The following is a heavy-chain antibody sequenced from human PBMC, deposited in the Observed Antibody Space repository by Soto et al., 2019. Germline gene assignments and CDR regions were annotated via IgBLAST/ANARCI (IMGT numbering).Heavy chain of an antibody. CDR1: GFSFNTYW. V-gene: IGHV3-7*01. J-gene: IGHJ4*02. Sequence: RGSLRLSCAASGFSFNTYWMIWARQAPGKGLEWVASIKQDGNEEFYADSVRGRFTISRDNAKDTLSLQMNSLRAEDTAVYFCVREYGDSVMPLDYWGQGKLVTVSS. CDR3: VREYGDSVMPLDY. D-gene: IGHD4-17*01. CDR2: IKQDGNEE.